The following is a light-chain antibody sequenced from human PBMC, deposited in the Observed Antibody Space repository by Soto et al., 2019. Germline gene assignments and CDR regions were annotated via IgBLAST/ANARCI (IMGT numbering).Light chain of an antibody. CDR1: SSNIGAGYD. CDR3: QAYDSSLSEV. J-gene: IGLJ1*01. CDR2: GNS. Sequence: QSVLTQPPSVSGAPGQRVTISCTGSSSNIGAGYDVHWYQQLPGTAPKLLIYGNSNPPSGGPDRFSGSKSGTSASLAITGPQAEDEADDYCQAYDSSLSEVFGSGTKLIVL. V-gene: IGLV1-40*01.